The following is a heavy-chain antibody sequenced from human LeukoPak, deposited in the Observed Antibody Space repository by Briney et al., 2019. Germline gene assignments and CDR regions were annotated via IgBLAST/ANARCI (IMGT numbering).Heavy chain of an antibody. CDR1: GGSFSGYY. D-gene: IGHD3-22*01. V-gene: IGHV4-34*01. CDR2: INHSGST. CDR3: ARRRIYYYDSSGYNY. Sequence: PSETLSLTCAVYGGSFSGYYWSWIRQPPGKGLEWIGEINHSGSTNFNPSLKSRVTISVDTSKSQFSLKLSSVTAADTAVYYCARRRIYYYDSSGYNYWGQGTLVTVSS. J-gene: IGHJ4*02.